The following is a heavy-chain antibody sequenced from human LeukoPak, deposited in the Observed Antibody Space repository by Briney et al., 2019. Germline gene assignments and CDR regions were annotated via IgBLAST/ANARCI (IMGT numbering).Heavy chain of an antibody. Sequence: PGGSLRLSCAASGFTFSSYSMNWVRQAPGKGLEWVSYISSSSSTIYYADSVKGRFTISRDNAKNSLYLQMNSLRAEDTAVYYCASDYYYGSGSYYNFDYWGQGTLVTVSS. CDR2: ISSSSSTI. J-gene: IGHJ4*02. D-gene: IGHD3-10*01. CDR3: ASDYYYGSGSYYNFDY. CDR1: GFTFSSYS. V-gene: IGHV3-48*04.